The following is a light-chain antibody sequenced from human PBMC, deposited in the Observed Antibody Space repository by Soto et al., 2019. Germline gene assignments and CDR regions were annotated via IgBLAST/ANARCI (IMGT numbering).Light chain of an antibody. CDR3: QQSYNFPRT. J-gene: IGKJ1*01. V-gene: IGKV1-39*01. CDR2: AAS. CDR1: QGINDY. Sequence: DSPMTPSASSLSASVGDIVTITCRTRQGINDYLSWYQMQPGEAPKLLIYAASALQSGIPSRFSGSASGTEFTLTITSLQPEDFATYYCQQSYNFPRTFGRGTKVEVK.